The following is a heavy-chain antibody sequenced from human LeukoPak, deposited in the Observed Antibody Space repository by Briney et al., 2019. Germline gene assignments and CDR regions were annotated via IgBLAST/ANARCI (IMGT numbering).Heavy chain of an antibody. Sequence: GASVKVSCKASGYTFTSYGISWVRQAPGQGLEWMGWISAYNGNTNYAQKLQGRVTMTTDTSTSTAYMELSSLRSEDTAVYYCARGRVIQLWLYDSSGPTRDWFDPWGQGTLVTVSS. CDR1: GYTFTSYG. J-gene: IGHJ5*02. CDR3: ARGRVIQLWLYDSSGPTRDWFDP. D-gene: IGHD3-22*01. CDR2: ISAYNGNT. V-gene: IGHV1-18*01.